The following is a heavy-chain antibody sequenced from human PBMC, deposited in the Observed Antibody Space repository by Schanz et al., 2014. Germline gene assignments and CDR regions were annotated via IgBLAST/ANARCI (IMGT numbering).Heavy chain of an antibody. V-gene: IGHV3-74*01. CDR1: GFTFSDSW. J-gene: IGHJ6*02. CDR2: TSNDGSFT. Sequence: EPLVVESGGGLVQPGGSLRLSCAASGFTFSDSWMHWVRQAPGKGLVWVSRTSNDGSFTTFADSVKGRFTISRDNAKNTLYLQMNSLRAEDTAVYYCARQRSYFYAMDVWGQGTTVTVSS. CDR3: ARQRSYFYAMDV.